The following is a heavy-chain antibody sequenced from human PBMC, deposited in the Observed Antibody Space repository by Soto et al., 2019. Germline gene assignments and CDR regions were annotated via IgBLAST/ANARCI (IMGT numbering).Heavy chain of an antibody. Sequence: VQLLESGGGLVQPGGSLRLSCAASGFSLSYGIHWLRQAPGKGLAWVAYISYDASNKFYADSVKGRFTISRDNSKNTQFLQMTSLRAEDTAVYYCAKLVIGYCSGNTCDDYWGQGTLVTVSS. J-gene: IGHJ4*02. CDR3: AKLVIGYCSGNTCDDY. D-gene: IGHD2-15*01. CDR2: ISYDASNK. V-gene: IGHV3-30*18. CDR1: GFSLSYG.